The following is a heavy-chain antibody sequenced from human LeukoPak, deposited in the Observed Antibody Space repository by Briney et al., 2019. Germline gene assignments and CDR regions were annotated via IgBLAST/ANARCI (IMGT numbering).Heavy chain of an antibody. J-gene: IGHJ4*02. D-gene: IGHD6-13*01. Sequence: GGSLRLSCAASGFTFSSYSMNWVRQAPGKGLEWVSSISSSSSYIYYADSVKGRFTISRDNAKNSLYLQMNSLRAEDTAVYYCARDQVPAQQLVEFGGQGTLVTVSS. CDR2: ISSSSSYI. CDR1: GFTFSSYS. CDR3: ARDQVPAQQLVEF. V-gene: IGHV3-21*01.